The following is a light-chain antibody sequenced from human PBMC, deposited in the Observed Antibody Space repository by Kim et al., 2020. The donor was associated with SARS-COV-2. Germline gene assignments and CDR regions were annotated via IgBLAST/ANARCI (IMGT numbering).Light chain of an antibody. J-gene: IGLJ3*02. Sequence: SPEQTPRITCSEEALPNQYAYLFQPKPGQAPVLVISNDTARPSGIAAPFSGSTSGTTVTFTISRVQAEDEADYYCQSSDSSVTFWVFGGGTQLTVL. V-gene: IGLV3-25*03. CDR1: ALPNQY. CDR2: NDT. CDR3: QSSDSSVTFWV.